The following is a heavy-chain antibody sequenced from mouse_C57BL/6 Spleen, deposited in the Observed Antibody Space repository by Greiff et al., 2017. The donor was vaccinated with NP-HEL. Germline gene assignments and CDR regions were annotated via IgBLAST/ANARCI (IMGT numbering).Heavy chain of an antibody. Sequence: QVQLKQSGAELVRPGASVTLSCKASGYTFTDYEMHWVKQTPVHGLEWIGAIDPETGGTAYNQKFKGKAILTADKSSSTAYMELRSLTSEDSAVYYCTNYGEGYFDYWGQGTTLTVSS. CDR1: GYTFTDYE. D-gene: IGHD1-1*01. CDR2: IDPETGGT. CDR3: TNYGEGYFDY. V-gene: IGHV1-15*01. J-gene: IGHJ2*01.